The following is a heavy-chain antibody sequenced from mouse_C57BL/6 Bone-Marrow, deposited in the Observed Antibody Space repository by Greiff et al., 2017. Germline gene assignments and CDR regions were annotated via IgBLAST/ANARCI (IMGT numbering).Heavy chain of an antibody. CDR1: GYTFTSYW. Sequence: QVQLQQPGAELVRPGTSVKLSCKASGYTFTSYWMHWVKQRPGQGLEWIGVIDPSDSYTKYNQKFKGKATLTVDTSSSTAYMQLSSLAYEDSAVYYCARDGYYNGSSQYYIDYWGQGTTVTVSS. CDR3: ARDGYYNGSSQYYIDY. CDR2: IDPSDSYT. J-gene: IGHJ2*01. V-gene: IGHV1-59*01. D-gene: IGHD1-1*01.